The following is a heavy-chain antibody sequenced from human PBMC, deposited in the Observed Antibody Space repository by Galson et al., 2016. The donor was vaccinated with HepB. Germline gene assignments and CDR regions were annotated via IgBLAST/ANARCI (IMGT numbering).Heavy chain of an antibody. V-gene: IGHV3-74*01. CDR3: IRSLGATDY. CDR1: GFTFSSYW. J-gene: IGHJ4*02. D-gene: IGHD1-26*01. CDR2: INTDGSTT. Sequence: LRLSCAASGFTFSSYWMHWVRQAPGKGLVWVSRINTDGSTTNYADSVKGRFTISRDNAKNTLFLQMNSLRAEDTAVYYCIRSLGATDYWGQGTLVTVSS.